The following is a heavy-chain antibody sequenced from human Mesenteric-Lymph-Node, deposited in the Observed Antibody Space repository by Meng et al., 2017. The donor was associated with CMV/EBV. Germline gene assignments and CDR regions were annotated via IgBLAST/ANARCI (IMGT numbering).Heavy chain of an antibody. CDR2: IYYSGST. D-gene: IGHD3-16*01. J-gene: IGHJ4*02. Sequence: SETLSLTCTVSGGSISSSSYYWGWIRQPPGKGLEWIGSIYYSGSTYYNPSLKSRVTISVDTSKNQFSLKLSSVTAADTAVYYCARNSPPGDYVWGRPNDYWGQGTLVTAPQ. CDR1: GGSISSSSYY. V-gene: IGHV4-39*07. CDR3: ARNSPPGDYVWGRPNDY.